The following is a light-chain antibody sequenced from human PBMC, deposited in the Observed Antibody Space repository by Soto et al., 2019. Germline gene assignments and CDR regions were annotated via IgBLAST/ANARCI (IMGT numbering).Light chain of an antibody. CDR1: HTISTY. CDR2: VAS. CDR3: QQSHSPPYS. Sequence: DIQMTQSPSSLSASVGDRVTITCRASHTISTYLSWYQQKPGKAPQLLIDVASNLQGGVPSRFSGSGSGTDFPLTISTLQPEDFATYYCQQSHSPPYSFGQGTKLEI. J-gene: IGKJ2*03. V-gene: IGKV1-39*01.